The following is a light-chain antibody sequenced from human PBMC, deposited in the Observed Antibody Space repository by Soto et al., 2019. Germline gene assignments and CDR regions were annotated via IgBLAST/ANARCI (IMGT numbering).Light chain of an antibody. CDR2: DVS. Sequence: QSALTQPASVSGSPGQSITISCTGTSSDVGGYTYVSWYQRHPGKAPKLMIYDVSNRPSGVSNRFSGSKSANTASLTISGLQAEDEADYYCSSYTTSSTPPYVFGTGTKVTVL. CDR3: SSYTTSSTPPYV. CDR1: SSDVGGYTY. J-gene: IGLJ1*01. V-gene: IGLV2-14*01.